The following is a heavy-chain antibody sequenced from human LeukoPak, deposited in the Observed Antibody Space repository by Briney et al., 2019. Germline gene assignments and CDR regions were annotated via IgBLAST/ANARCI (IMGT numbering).Heavy chain of an antibody. D-gene: IGHD5-18*01. CDR3: AKELSGYSYSYDY. Sequence: GGSLRLSCAASGFTFRSYAMSWVRHAPGKGLEWVSTISGSGSSTYYADSVKGRFTISRDNSKNTVYLQMNSLRAEDTAVYYCAKELSGYSYSYDYWGQGTLVTVSS. CDR2: ISGSGSST. V-gene: IGHV3-23*01. CDR1: GFTFRSYA. J-gene: IGHJ4*02.